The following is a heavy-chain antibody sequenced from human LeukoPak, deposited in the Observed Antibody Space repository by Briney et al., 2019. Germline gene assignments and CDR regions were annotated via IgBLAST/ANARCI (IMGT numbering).Heavy chain of an antibody. D-gene: IGHD1-14*01. CDR3: VRDYRYYFDY. V-gene: IGHV3-48*02. J-gene: IGHJ4*02. Sequence: PGGSLRLSCAASGFTFSIYSMNWVRQAPGKGPEWVSYISGGSDSTYYADSVKGRFTISRDNGKNSLYLQMNSLRDEDTAVYYCVRDYRYYFDYWGQGTLVTVSS. CDR1: GFTFSIYS. CDR2: ISGGSDST.